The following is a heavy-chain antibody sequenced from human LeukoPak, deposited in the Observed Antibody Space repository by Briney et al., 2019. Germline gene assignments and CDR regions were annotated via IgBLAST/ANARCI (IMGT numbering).Heavy chain of an antibody. Sequence: GGSLRLSCAASGFTFTNYGVGWVRQAPGKGLEWVSSISVSGADTYYAGSVKGRFTVSRDNSKNTLYLQMNSLRADDTALYYCAIKQFYFENWGQGTLVTVSS. V-gene: IGHV3-23*01. CDR2: ISVSGADT. CDR3: AIKQFYFEN. D-gene: IGHD4-11*01. CDR1: GFTFTNYG. J-gene: IGHJ4*02.